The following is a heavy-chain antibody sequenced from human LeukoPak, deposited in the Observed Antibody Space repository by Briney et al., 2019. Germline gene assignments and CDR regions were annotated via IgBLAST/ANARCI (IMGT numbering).Heavy chain of an antibody. J-gene: IGHJ3*02. V-gene: IGHV4-30-4*08. Sequence: SSQTLSLTCTVSGGSISSGDYYWSWIRQPPGKGLEWIGYIYYSRSTYYNPSLKSRVTISVDTSKNQFSLKLSSVTAADTAVYYCARVPRPGYCSSTSCYPDAFDIWGQGTMVTVSS. D-gene: IGHD2-2*03. CDR1: GGSISSGDYY. CDR2: IYYSRST. CDR3: ARVPRPGYCSSTSCYPDAFDI.